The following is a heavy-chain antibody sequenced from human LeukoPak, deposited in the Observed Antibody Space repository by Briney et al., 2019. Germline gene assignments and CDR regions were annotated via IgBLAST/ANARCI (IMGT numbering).Heavy chain of an antibody. V-gene: IGHV3-23*01. CDR2: ISGSGGST. CDR1: GFTFSSNA. D-gene: IGHD3-16*01. J-gene: IGHJ4*02. Sequence: GGSLRLSCAASGFTFSSNAMSWVRQAPGKGLEWVSAISGSGGSTYYADSVKGRFTISRDNSKNTLYLQMNSLRAEDTAVYYCAKDRSGIMITFGGVGVGYFDYWGQGTLVTVSS. CDR3: AKDRSGIMITFGGVGVGYFDY.